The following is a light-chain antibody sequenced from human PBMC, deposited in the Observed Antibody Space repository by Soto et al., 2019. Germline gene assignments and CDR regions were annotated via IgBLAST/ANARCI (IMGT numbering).Light chain of an antibody. Sequence: QSVLTQPPSASGTPGQTVTISCSGSSSNIGNNDVNWYQQLPGTAPKLLISSNNQRPSGVPDRFSGSKSGTSVFLAISGLQSEDEADYYCGAWDDSLRGPVFGGGTKLTVL. V-gene: IGLV1-44*01. CDR1: SSNIGNND. CDR2: SNN. J-gene: IGLJ2*01. CDR3: GAWDDSLRGPV.